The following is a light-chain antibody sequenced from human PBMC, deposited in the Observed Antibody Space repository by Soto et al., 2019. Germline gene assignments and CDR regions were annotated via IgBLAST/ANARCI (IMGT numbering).Light chain of an antibody. CDR3: MQATQSYT. CDR1: QSLVHIDGNTY. V-gene: IGKV2-24*01. Sequence: DIVLTQTRLSSPVTLGQPASISCRSSQSLVHIDGNTYFNWLQQRPGQPPRLLIYKISNRFPGAQDRFSGSGAGTDFTLKISRVEAEDVGVYYCMQATQSYTFGQGTRLEIK. CDR2: KIS. J-gene: IGKJ2*01.